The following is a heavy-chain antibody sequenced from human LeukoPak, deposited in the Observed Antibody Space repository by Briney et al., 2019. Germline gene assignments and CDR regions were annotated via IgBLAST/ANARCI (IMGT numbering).Heavy chain of an antibody. CDR2: IKQDGSVK. CDR3: AKREKSSSGSFDY. Sequence: PGGSLRLSCAASRITFSSHWMTWVRQAPGKGLEWVANIKQDGSVKDYVDSVKGRFTISRDNSKNTLYLQMNSLRAEDTAVYYCAKREKSSSGSFDYWGQGALVTVSS. D-gene: IGHD3-22*01. CDR1: RITFSSHW. J-gene: IGHJ4*02. V-gene: IGHV3-7*03.